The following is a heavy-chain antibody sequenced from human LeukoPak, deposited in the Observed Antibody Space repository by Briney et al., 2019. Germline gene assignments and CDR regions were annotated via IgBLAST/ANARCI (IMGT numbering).Heavy chain of an antibody. CDR1: GGTFSSCA. V-gene: IGHV1-69*13. J-gene: IGHJ6*02. Sequence: SVKVSCKASGGTFSSCAISWVRQAPGQGLEWVGGIIPIFGTANYAQKFQGRVTITADESTSTAYMELSSLRSEDTAVYYCARAPRYCSSTSCYAPPGVDYYYYGMDVWGQGTTVTVSS. CDR3: ARAPRYCSSTSCYAPPGVDYYYYGMDV. CDR2: IIPIFGTA. D-gene: IGHD2-2*01.